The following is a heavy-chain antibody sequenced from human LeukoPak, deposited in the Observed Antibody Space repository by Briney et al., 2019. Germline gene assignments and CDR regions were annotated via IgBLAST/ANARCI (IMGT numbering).Heavy chain of an antibody. V-gene: IGHV7-4-1*02. J-gene: IGHJ4*02. CDR2: INTNTGNP. Sequence: ASVKVSCKASGYTFTSYAMNWVRQAPGQGLEWMGWINTNTGNPTYAQGFTGRFVFSLDTSVSTAYLQISSLKAEDTAVHYCARGRPSGGWFGELSYFDYWGQGTLVTVSS. CDR1: GYTFTSYA. CDR3: ARGRPSGGWFGELSYFDY. D-gene: IGHD3-10*01.